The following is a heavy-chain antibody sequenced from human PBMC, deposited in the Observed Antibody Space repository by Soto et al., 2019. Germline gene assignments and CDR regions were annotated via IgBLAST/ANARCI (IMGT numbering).Heavy chain of an antibody. CDR1: GFTFSSYG. CDR3: AESGEHYYGSGSYPCY. D-gene: IGHD3-10*01. Sequence: QVQLVESGGGVVQPGRSLRLSCAASGFTFSSYGMHWVRQAPGKGLEWVAVISYDGSNKYYADSVKGRFTSSRDNSKNTLYLQMNSLRAEDTAVYYCAESGEHYYGSGSYPCYWGQGTLVTVSS. J-gene: IGHJ4*02. V-gene: IGHV3-30*18. CDR2: ISYDGSNK.